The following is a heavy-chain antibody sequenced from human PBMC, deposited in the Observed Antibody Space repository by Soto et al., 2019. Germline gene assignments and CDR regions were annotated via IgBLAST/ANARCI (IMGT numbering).Heavy chain of an antibody. CDR1: GGSISSGDYY. D-gene: IGHD2-21*01. V-gene: IGHV4-30-4*01. J-gene: IGHJ6*02. Sequence: QVQLQESGPGLVKPSQTLSLTCTVSGGSISSGDYYWSWIRQPPGKGLEWIGYIYYSGSTYYNPSLKSRVTISVDTSKNQFSLKLSSVTAADTAVYYCARDIGVMWPSTYYYYGMDVWGQGTTVTVSS. CDR3: ARDIGVMWPSTYYYYGMDV. CDR2: IYYSGST.